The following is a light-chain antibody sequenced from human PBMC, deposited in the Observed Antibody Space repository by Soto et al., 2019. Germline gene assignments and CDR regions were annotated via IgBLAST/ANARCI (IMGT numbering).Light chain of an antibody. Sequence: EIVMTQSPATLSVSPGERATLSGRASQSVSSNLAWYQQKPGQAPRLLIYGASTRATGIPARFSGSGSGTDFTLTISSLQSEDFAVYYCQQYNNWPGFGGGTKVEIK. CDR1: QSVSSN. J-gene: IGKJ4*01. CDR3: QQYNNWPG. V-gene: IGKV3-15*01. CDR2: GAS.